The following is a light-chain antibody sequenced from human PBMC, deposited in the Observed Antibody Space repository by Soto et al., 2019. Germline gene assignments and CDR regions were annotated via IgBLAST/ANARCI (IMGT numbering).Light chain of an antibody. CDR3: QQRNTWPPIT. V-gene: IGKV3-11*01. Sequence: EIVLTQSPVTLSLSPGERATLSCRSSQSVRTYLAWYQVKPGQAPRLLTYDASRRASGVPARFSGSGSGTDFTLTISSLDPEDFALYYCQQRNTWPPITFCQGTRLEIK. J-gene: IGKJ5*01. CDR1: QSVRTY. CDR2: DAS.